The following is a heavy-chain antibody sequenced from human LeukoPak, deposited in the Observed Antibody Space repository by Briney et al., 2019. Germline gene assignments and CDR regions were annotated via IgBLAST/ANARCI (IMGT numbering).Heavy chain of an antibody. CDR1: GDSVSSNSAV. J-gene: IGHJ4*02. V-gene: IGHV6-1*01. Sequence: LSQTLSLTCAISGDSVSSNSAVWNWIRQSPSRGLEWLGRTYYRSKWSNDYAVSVKSQITISADTSKNQFALQLNSVTPEDTAVYYCARGWGLDYWGQGTLVTVSS. D-gene: IGHD7-27*01. CDR2: TYYRSKWSN. CDR3: ARGWGLDY.